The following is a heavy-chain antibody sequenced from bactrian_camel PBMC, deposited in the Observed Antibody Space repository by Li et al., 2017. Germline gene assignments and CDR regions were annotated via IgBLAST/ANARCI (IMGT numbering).Heavy chain of an antibody. J-gene: IGHJ4*01. V-gene: IGHV3S40*01. D-gene: IGHD5*01. CDR1: GFTFRLAD. Sequence: VQLVESGGGLVQPGGSLRLSCTVSGFTFRLADMSWIRQAPGKGLEWVSGINIRTDDTTVYAESVKGRFPISIDNAKNTLYLQMNSLKAEDTAVYYCATGLLADHGLGLGTQVTVS. CDR2: INIRTDDTT.